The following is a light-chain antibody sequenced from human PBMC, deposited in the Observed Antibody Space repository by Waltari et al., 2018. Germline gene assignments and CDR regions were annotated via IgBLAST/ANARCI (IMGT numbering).Light chain of an antibody. CDR3: QQFDTFPLT. Sequence: DIQMTQSPSSVSASVGDRVTITCRASQAISSWLAGYQQKPGKAPKLLIYAESSLQRGVPSRFSGSGFGTDFTLTISSLQPEDFATYFCQQFDTFPLTFGQGTRLEIK. J-gene: IGKJ5*01. CDR1: QAISSW. CDR2: AES. V-gene: IGKV1-12*01.